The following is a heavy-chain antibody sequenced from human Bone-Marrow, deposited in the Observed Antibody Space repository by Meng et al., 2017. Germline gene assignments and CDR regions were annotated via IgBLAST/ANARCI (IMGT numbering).Heavy chain of an antibody. D-gene: IGHD6-13*01. J-gene: IGHJ4*02. CDR2: IDPKSGDT. CDR1: GYNFPDYW. CDR3: ARDEDISAAGKLFSDY. V-gene: IGHV1-2*06. Sequence: ASVKVSCKPSGYNFPDYWLHWVRRAPGQGLEWMGRIDPKSGDTHYAQRFQGRVTMTGDTSISTAYMELSGLRSDDTAMYYCARDEDISAAGKLFSDYWGQGTLVTVSS.